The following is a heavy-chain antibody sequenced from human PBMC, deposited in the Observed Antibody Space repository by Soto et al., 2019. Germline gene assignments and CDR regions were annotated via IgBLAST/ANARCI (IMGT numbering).Heavy chain of an antibody. D-gene: IGHD4-17*01. CDR3: ARRAFYGDYSDY. J-gene: IGHJ4*02. Sequence: QVQLQESGPGLVKPSETLSLTCTVSGGSISRYYWSWIRQPPGKGLEWIGYIYYSGSTNYNPSLKSRFSISADTSKNQFSLKVKSVTAADTAVYYCARRAFYGDYSDYWGQGTLVTVSS. V-gene: IGHV4-59*08. CDR2: IYYSGST. CDR1: GGSISRYY.